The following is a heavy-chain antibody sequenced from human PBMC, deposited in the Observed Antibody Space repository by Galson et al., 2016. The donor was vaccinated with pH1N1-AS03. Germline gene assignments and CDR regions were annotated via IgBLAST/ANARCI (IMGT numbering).Heavy chain of an antibody. CDR3: LKGGTNFDY. CDR2: IRQDGSDK. V-gene: IGHV3-7*01. J-gene: IGHJ4*02. CDR1: GFTFSSSW. Sequence: SLRLSCAASGFTFSSSWMSWVRQAPGKGLEWVANIRQDGSDKYYVDSVRGRFTISRDNAKNSLKLQMTSLRAEDTAGYYGLKGGTNFDYWGQGTLVTVSS. D-gene: IGHD1-26*01.